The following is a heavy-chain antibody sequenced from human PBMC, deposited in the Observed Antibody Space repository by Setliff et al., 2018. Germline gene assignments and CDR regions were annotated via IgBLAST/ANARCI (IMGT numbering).Heavy chain of an antibody. Sequence: PSETLSLTCAVSGAAISTYHWSWLRQPPGKGLEWIGYVSYGGSTKYNPSLESRVTISLDATKNQFSLKLTSVTAADTAVYYCARTGTTYYYSCMDVWGKGTTVTVSS. CDR3: ARTGTTYYYSCMDV. D-gene: IGHD3-22*01. V-gene: IGHV4-59*08. CDR2: VSYGGST. CDR1: GAAISTYH. J-gene: IGHJ6*03.